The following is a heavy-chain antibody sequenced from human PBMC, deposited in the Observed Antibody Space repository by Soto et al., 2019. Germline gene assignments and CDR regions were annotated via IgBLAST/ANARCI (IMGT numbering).Heavy chain of an antibody. D-gene: IGHD2-15*01. CDR1: GFSFSRHA. CDR2: ISSGGTT. Sequence: EVQLLESGGGLVQPGGSLRLSCAASGFSFSRHAMSWVRQAPGKGLEWVSTISSGGTTYYADSVKGRFTISRDNSKNTQSLQMNSLGAEDTAVYYCAKLGYCSGGTCYLDYYYDVDVWGQGTTVTVSS. V-gene: IGHV3-23*01. J-gene: IGHJ6*02. CDR3: AKLGYCSGGTCYLDYYYDVDV.